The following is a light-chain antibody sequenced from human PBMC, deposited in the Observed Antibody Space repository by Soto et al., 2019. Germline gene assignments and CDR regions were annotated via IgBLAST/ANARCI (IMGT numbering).Light chain of an antibody. Sequence: QSALTQPASVSGSPGQSITISCTGSSSDVGAYNYVSWYQHHPGKAPKLIIYEVTNRPSGVSNRFSGSKSGNTASLTISALQAEYEADYYCSSYTSSSTLVFGGGTKVTVL. CDR1: SSDVGAYNY. CDR2: EVT. V-gene: IGLV2-14*01. J-gene: IGLJ2*01. CDR3: SSYTSSSTLV.